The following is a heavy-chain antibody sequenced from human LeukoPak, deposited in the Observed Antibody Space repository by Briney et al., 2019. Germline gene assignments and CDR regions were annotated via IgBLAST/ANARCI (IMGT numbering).Heavy chain of an antibody. V-gene: IGHV3-13*01. CDR3: ARVLTARSGGYDAFDF. D-gene: IGHD6-25*01. Sequence: PGGSLRLSCAASGFTFSNYDIHWVRQATGKGVEWVSAIDTAGDTYYPGSVKGRFTISRENAKNSLYLQMNSLRAGDTAVYYCARVLTARSGGYDAFDFWGQGTMVTVSS. CDR1: GFTFSNYD. J-gene: IGHJ3*01. CDR2: IDTAGDT.